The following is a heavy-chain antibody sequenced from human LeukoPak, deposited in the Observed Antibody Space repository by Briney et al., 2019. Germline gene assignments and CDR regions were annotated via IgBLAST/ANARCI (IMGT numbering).Heavy chain of an antibody. CDR2: LSGSGGSA. CDR1: GFTFSSYA. J-gene: IGHJ4*02. D-gene: IGHD6-13*01. Sequence: GGFLRLSCAASGFTFSSYAMSWVRQAPGKGLEWVSGLSGSGGSAYYAGSVKGRFIISRDNSKNTLYLQMNSLRAEDTAVYYCAKDKDSSSWSRTFDYWGQGTLVTVSS. CDR3: AKDKDSSSWSRTFDY. V-gene: IGHV3-23*01.